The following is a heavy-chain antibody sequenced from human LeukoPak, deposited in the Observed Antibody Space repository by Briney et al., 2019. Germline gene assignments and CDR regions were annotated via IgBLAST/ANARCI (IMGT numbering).Heavy chain of an antibody. CDR2: IYYSGST. V-gene: IGHV4-39*01. CDR1: GGSISSSSYY. J-gene: IGHJ6*03. D-gene: IGHD2-2*02. CDR3: VAIRDYYYYYMDV. Sequence: SETLSLTCTVSGGSISSSSYYWGWIRQPPGKGLEWIGSIYYSGSTYYNPSLKSRVTISVDTSKNQFSLKLSSVTAADTAVYYCVAIRDYYYYYMDVWGKGTTVTVSS.